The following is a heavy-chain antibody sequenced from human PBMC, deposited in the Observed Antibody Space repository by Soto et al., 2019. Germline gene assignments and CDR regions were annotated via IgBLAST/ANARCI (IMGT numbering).Heavy chain of an antibody. CDR1: GDSVSSSSAA. D-gene: IGHD4-17*01. J-gene: IGHJ5*02. CDR3: AKTTVTTMEFDP. Sequence: SQSLSLTCAFSGDSVSSSSAAWNWIRQSPSRGLEWLGRTKYRSKWYNDYAASVKSRITINPDTSKNQFSLHLKSVTPEDTAVYYCAKTTVTTMEFDPWGQGTLVTVSS. V-gene: IGHV6-1*01. CDR2: TKYRSKWYN.